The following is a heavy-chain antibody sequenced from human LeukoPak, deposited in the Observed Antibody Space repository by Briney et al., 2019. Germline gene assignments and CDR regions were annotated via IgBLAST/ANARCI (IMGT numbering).Heavy chain of an antibody. CDR1: GGSISSSSYY. Sequence: SETLSLTCTVSGGSISSSSYYWGWIRQPPGKGLEWIGSIYHSGSTYYNPSLKSRVTISVDTSKNQFSLKLSSATAADTAVYYCARLNTVVTLYYFDYWGQGTLVTVSS. CDR2: IYHSGST. CDR3: ARLNTVVTLYYFDY. D-gene: IGHD4-23*01. V-gene: IGHV4-39*07. J-gene: IGHJ4*02.